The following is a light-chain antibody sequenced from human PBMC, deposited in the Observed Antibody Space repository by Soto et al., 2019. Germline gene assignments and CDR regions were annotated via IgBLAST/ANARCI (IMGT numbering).Light chain of an antibody. J-gene: IGKJ1*01. CDR1: QSISIW. CDR3: QQHNGYSERM. CDR2: GAS. Sequence: DIQMTQSPSTLSASVGDRVTITCRASQSISIWLAWYQQKPGKAPKLLIYGASSLASGVPSRFSGSGSGTEFTLTISSLQPDDFATYYCQQHNGYSERMFGQGTKVDIK. V-gene: IGKV1-5*01.